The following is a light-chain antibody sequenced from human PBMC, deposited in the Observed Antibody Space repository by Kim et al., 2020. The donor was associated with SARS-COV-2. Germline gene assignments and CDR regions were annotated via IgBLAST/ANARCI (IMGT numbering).Light chain of an antibody. V-gene: IGKV3-11*01. J-gene: IGKJ4*01. CDR2: DAS. CDR3: QQRSNWPLT. CDR1: QSVSSY. Sequence: LSPGEKATLSCRASQSVSSYLAWYQQKPGQAPRLLIYDASNRATGIPARFSGSGSGTDFTLTISSLEPEDFAVYYCQQRSNWPLTFGGGTKVDIK.